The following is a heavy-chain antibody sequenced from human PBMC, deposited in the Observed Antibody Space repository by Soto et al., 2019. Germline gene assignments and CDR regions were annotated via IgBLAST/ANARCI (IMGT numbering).Heavy chain of an antibody. CDR3: ARGEQQQPVYCYYYYMDV. V-gene: IGHV4-34*01. Sequence: PSETLSLTCAVYGGSFSGYYWSWIRQPPGKGLEWIGEINHSGSTNYNPSLKSRVTISVDTSKNQFSLKLSSVTAADTAVYYCARGEQQQPVYCYYYYMDVWGKGTTVTVSS. D-gene: IGHD6-13*01. CDR2: INHSGST. J-gene: IGHJ6*03. CDR1: GGSFSGYY.